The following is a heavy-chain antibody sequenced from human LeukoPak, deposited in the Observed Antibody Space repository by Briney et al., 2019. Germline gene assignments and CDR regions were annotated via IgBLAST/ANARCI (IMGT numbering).Heavy chain of an antibody. CDR3: AKTDSSSYTPSDY. V-gene: IGHV3-23*01. Sequence: GGSLRLSCAASGFTVRSCYMSWVRQAPGKGLEWVSAIGGSGDSTYYADSVKGRFTISRDNSKNTLYLQMNSPRAEDTAIYYCAKTDSSSYTPSDYWGQGTLVTVSS. J-gene: IGHJ4*02. CDR1: GFTVRSCY. CDR2: IGGSGDST. D-gene: IGHD6-6*01.